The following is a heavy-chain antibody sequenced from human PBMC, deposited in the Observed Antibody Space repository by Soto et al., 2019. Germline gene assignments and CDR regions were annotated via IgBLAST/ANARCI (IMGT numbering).Heavy chain of an antibody. D-gene: IGHD3-22*01. CDR3: AKDLYDSSGSEAV. J-gene: IGHJ4*02. CDR2: ISYDGSNK. CDR1: GFTFSSYG. Sequence: QVQLVESGGGVVQPGRSLRLSCAASGFTFSSYGMLWVRQAPGKGLEWVAVISYDGSNKYYADSVKGRFTISRDNSKNTLYLQMNSLRAEDTAVYYCAKDLYDSSGSEAVWGQGTLVTVSS. V-gene: IGHV3-30*18.